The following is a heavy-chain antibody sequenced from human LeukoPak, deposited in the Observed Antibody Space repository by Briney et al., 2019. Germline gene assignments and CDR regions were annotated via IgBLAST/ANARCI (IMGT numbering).Heavy chain of an antibody. CDR1: GLSFIELS. V-gene: IGHV1-69*05. J-gene: IGHJ4*02. D-gene: IGHD6-13*01. CDR2: IIPIFGTA. Sequence: ASVKVSCKVSGLSFIELSFHWVRQAPGKGLEWMGGIIPIFGTANYAQKFQGRVTITTDESTSTAYMELSSLRSEDTAVYYCARGGLAQQLDYWGQGTLVTVSS. CDR3: ARGGLAQQLDY.